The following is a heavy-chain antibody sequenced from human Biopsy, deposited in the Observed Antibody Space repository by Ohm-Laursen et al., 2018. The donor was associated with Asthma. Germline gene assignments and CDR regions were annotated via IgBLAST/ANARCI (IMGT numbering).Heavy chain of an antibody. D-gene: IGHD5-24*01. Sequence: TLSLTCAVSGGSISSGGYSWSWSRQPPGKGLGWIGYIYHSGSTYYNPTLKSRVTISVDRSKNQFSLKLTAVTAADTAVYYCARVKDGYNFDYWGQGTLVTVSS. J-gene: IGHJ4*02. CDR1: GGSISSGGYS. CDR2: IYHSGST. CDR3: ARVKDGYNFDY. V-gene: IGHV4-30-2*01.